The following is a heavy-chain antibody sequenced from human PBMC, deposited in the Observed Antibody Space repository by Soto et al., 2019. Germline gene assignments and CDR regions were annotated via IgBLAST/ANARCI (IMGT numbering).Heavy chain of an antibody. CDR2: IYSGGST. J-gene: IGHJ5*02. V-gene: IGHV3-66*01. CDR3: ARDLTMIGNPNWFDP. Sequence: GSLRLSYEASGFTLSSNYRSWVRQAPGKGLEWVSVIYSGGSTYYADSVKGRFTISRDNSKNTLYLQMNSLRAEDTAVYYCARDLTMIGNPNWFDPWGQGTLVTVSS. D-gene: IGHD3-22*01. CDR1: GFTLSSNY.